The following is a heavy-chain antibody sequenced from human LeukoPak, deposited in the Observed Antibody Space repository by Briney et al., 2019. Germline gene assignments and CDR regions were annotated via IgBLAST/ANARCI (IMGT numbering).Heavy chain of an antibody. J-gene: IGHJ5*02. D-gene: IGHD2-15*01. V-gene: IGHV1-69*13. CDR1: GGTFSSYA. CDR2: IIPIFGTA. Sequence: GASVKVSCKASGGTFSSYAISWVRQAPGQGLEWVGGIIPIFGTANYAQKFQGRVTITADESTSTAYMELSSLRSEDTAVYYCASTLGRLRNWFDPWGQGTLVTVSS. CDR3: ASTLGRLRNWFDP.